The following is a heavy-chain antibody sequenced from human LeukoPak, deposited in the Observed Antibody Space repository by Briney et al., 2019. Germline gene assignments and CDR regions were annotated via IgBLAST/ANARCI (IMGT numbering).Heavy chain of an antibody. CDR3: ARSRQWLAKWYYFDY. D-gene: IGHD6-19*01. CDR2: INPNSGGT. V-gene: IGHV1-2*02. Sequence: ASVKVSCKASGYTFTGYYMHWVRQAPGQGLEWMGWINPNSGGTNYAQKFQGRVTMTRDTSISTAYMELSRLRSDDTAVYYCARSRQWLAKWYYFDYWGQGTLVTVSS. CDR1: GYTFTGYY. J-gene: IGHJ4*02.